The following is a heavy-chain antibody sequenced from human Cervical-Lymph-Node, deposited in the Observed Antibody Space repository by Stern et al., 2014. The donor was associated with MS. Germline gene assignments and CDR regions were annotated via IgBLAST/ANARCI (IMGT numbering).Heavy chain of an antibody. Sequence: QVQLVESGSEWKKPGAPVKLSCKASGYTFTNYALNWVRQAPGQGLEWMGWINTNTGTPTYAQGFTGRFVFSLDSSVSTSYLHIKSLKTEDTAVYYCAPGRRYGDGAEYWGQGTLVTVSS. CDR3: APGRRYGDGAEY. CDR1: GYTFTNYA. J-gene: IGHJ4*02. CDR2: INTNTGTP. V-gene: IGHV7-4-1*02. D-gene: IGHD4-17*01.